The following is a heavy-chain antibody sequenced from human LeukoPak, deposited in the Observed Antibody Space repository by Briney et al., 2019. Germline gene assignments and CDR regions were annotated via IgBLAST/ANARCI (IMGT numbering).Heavy chain of an antibody. V-gene: IGHV1-2*02. Sequence: ASVKVSCKASGYTFTGYYMHWVRQAPGQGLEWMGWINPNSGGTNYAQKFQGRVTMTRDTSISTAYMELSSLRSEDTAVYYCARGLGYCSSTSCRYYYYYYMDVWGKGTTVTISS. CDR2: INPNSGGT. J-gene: IGHJ6*03. D-gene: IGHD2-2*01. CDR3: ARGLGYCSSTSCRYYYYYYMDV. CDR1: GYTFTGYY.